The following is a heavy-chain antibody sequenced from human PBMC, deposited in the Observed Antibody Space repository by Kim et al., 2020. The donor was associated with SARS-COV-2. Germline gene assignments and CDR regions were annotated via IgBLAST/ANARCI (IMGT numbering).Heavy chain of an antibody. CDR2: IKSKTDGGTA. V-gene: IGHV3-15*01. Sequence: VGLIKSKTDGGTAHYAAPVKGRFTISRDDSKNTLYLQMNSLKAEDTAVYYCQSFVSASYGVHVWGQGTTVTVSS. D-gene: IGHD3-16*01. J-gene: IGHJ6*02. CDR3: QSFVSASYGVHV.